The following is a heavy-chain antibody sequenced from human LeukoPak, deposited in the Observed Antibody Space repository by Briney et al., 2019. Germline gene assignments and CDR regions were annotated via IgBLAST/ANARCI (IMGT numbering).Heavy chain of an antibody. Sequence: SVKVSCKASGGTFSSYAISWVRQAPGQGLEWMGRIIPTLGIANYAQKFQGRVTITADKSTSTAYMELSSLRSEDTAVYYCASSYYDILTGYSNFDYWGQGTLVTVSS. V-gene: IGHV1-69*04. CDR3: ASSYYDILTGYSNFDY. J-gene: IGHJ4*02. CDR1: GGTFSSYA. CDR2: IIPTLGIA. D-gene: IGHD3-9*01.